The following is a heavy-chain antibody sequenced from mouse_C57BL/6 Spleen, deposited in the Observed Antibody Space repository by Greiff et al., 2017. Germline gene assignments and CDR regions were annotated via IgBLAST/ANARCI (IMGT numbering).Heavy chain of an antibody. CDR3: AREGESTMVNFDY. J-gene: IGHJ2*01. CDR1: GYTFTSYW. V-gene: IGHV1-64*01. CDR2: IHPNSGST. Sequence: VQLQQPGAELVKPGASVKLSCKASGYTFTSYWMHWVKQRPGQGLEWIGMIHPNSGSTNYNEKFKSKATLTVDKSSSTAYMQLSSLTSEDSAVYYCAREGESTMVNFDYWGQGTTLTVSS. D-gene: IGHD2-1*01.